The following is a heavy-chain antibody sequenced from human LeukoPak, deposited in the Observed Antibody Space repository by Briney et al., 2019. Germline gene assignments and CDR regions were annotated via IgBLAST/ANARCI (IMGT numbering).Heavy chain of an antibody. CDR2: ISLDGSYK. CDR1: GFTFNSYT. Sequence: PGRSLRRSCAASGFTFNSYTMHWVRQAPGKGLEWVALISLDGSYKFYADSVKGRFTISRDNSKSTLYLQMSSLRHEDTAVYYCARDYGSLAFHHWGQGTLVTVSS. D-gene: IGHD1-26*01. CDR3: ARDYGSLAFHH. V-gene: IGHV3-30-3*01. J-gene: IGHJ1*01.